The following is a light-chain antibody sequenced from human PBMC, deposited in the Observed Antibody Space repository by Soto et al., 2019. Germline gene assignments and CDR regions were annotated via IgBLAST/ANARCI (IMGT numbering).Light chain of an antibody. Sequence: IVLTQSPGTLSLSPGERATLSCRASQSVNSNYLAWYQQKPGQAPRLLIYGASNRATGIPDRFTRSGSGTDFTLIINRLEPEDFAVYYCQQYDASPPVTFGPGTRVETK. CDR1: QSVNSNY. CDR3: QQYDASPPVT. V-gene: IGKV3-20*01. J-gene: IGKJ3*01. CDR2: GAS.